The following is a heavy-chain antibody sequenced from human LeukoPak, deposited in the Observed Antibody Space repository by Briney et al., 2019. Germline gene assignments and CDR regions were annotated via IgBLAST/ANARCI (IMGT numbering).Heavy chain of an antibody. V-gene: IGHV4-30-4*01. CDR2: IYYSGST. CDR1: GGSISSGDYY. CDR3: ARWRALSYCGGDCYSDWFDP. J-gene: IGHJ5*02. Sequence: SETLSLTCTVSGGSISSGDYYWSWIRQPPGKGLEWIGYIYYSGSTYYNPSLKSRVTISVDTSKNQFSLKLSSVTAADTAVYYCARWRALSYCGGDCYSDWFDPWGQGTLATVSS. D-gene: IGHD2-21*02.